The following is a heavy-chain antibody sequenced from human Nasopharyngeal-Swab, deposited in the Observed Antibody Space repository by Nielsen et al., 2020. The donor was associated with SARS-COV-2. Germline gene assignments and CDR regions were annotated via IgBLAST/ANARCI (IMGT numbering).Heavy chain of an antibody. Sequence: GGSLRLSCAASGFTFSNAWMSWVRQAPGKGLEWVGRIKSKTDGGTTDYAAPVKGRFTISRDDSKNTLYLQMNSLKTEDTAVYYCTTRIAAAGNNYYYGMDVWGQGTTVTVSS. J-gene: IGHJ6*02. CDR1: GFTFSNAW. CDR2: IKSKTDGGTT. D-gene: IGHD6-13*01. CDR3: TTRIAAAGNNYYYGMDV. V-gene: IGHV3-15*01.